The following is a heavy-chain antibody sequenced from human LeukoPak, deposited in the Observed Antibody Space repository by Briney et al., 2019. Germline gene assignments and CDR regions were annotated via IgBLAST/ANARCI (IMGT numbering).Heavy chain of an antibody. CDR3: ARRIGYSSGHSAVYYFDY. J-gene: IGHJ4*02. D-gene: IGHD6-19*01. V-gene: IGHV3-74*01. Sequence: GGSLRLSCAASGFTFSTYWMHWVRQAPGKGLVWGSLINTGGDDTRYADSVKGRFTISRDNAKNTLYLQMNSLRAEDTAVYYCARRIGYSSGHSAVYYFDYWGQGTLVTVSS. CDR2: INTGGDDT. CDR1: GFTFSTYW.